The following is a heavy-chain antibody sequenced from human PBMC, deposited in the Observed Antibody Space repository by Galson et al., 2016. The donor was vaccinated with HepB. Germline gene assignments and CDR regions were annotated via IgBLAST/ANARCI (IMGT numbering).Heavy chain of an antibody. CDR2: IIPMSGTG. CDR1: GGTFKNYG. D-gene: IGHD3-3*01. J-gene: IGHJ5*02. Sequence: SVKVSCKASGGTFKNYGVNWVRQAPGQGLEWVGGIIPMSGTGNYAQKFQGRVTVPVDGSMSTAYMELSRLTSEDAATYYCTRITSKTYYSLWNGYFPWGQGTLVTVSS. CDR3: TRITSKTYYSLWNGYFP. V-gene: IGHV1-69*13.